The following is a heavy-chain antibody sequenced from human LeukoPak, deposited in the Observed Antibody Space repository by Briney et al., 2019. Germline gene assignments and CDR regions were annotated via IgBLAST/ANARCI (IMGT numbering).Heavy chain of an antibody. D-gene: IGHD4-23*01. J-gene: IGHJ6*02. V-gene: IGHV1-24*01. CDR3: ATVVTPVAVYYGMDV. CDR1: GYTLTELS. Sequence: ASVKVSCKVSGYTLTELSMHWVRQAPGKGLEWMGGFDPEDGEAIYAQKFQGRGTMTEDTSTDTAYMELSSLRSEATAVYYCATVVTPVAVYYGMDVWGQGTTVTVSS. CDR2: FDPEDGEA.